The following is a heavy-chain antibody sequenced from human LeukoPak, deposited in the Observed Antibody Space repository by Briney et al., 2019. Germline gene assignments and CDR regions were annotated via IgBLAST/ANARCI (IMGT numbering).Heavy chain of an antibody. D-gene: IGHD4-23*01. CDR3: ARVTRWDWYFDL. CDR1: GFTFRSSA. V-gene: IGHV3-7*01. Sequence: GGSLRLSCAASGFTFRSSAMSWVRQAPGKGLEWVANIKQDGSEKYYVDSVKGRFTISRDNAKNSLYLQMNSLRAEDTAVYYCARVTRWDWYFDLWGRGTLVTVSS. J-gene: IGHJ2*01. CDR2: IKQDGSEK.